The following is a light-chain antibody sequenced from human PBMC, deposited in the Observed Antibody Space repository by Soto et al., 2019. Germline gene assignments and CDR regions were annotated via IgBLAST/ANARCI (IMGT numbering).Light chain of an antibody. J-gene: IGLJ1*01. V-gene: IGLV2-14*01. CDR2: EVS. Sequence: QSVLAQPASVSGSPGQSITISCTGTSSDVGGYNFVSWYQHHPGKAPKLMIYEVSNRPSGVSNRFSGSKSGNTASLTISGLQAEDEADYYCSSYTSSSTLLYVFGTGTKGTVL. CDR1: SSDVGGYNF. CDR3: SSYTSSSTLLYV.